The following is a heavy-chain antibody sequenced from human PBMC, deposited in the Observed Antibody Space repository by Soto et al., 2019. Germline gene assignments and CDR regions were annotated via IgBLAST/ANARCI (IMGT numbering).Heavy chain of an antibody. J-gene: IGHJ5*02. CDR1: GFTFSSYA. D-gene: IGHD3-22*01. CDR3: AKDPDYYDWA. CDR2: ISGSGDST. Sequence: EVQLLESGGGLVQPGGSLRVSCAASGFTFSSYAMSWVRQAPGKGPEWVSGISGSGDSTYYADSVKGRFTISRDISKNTLYLQMSSLRAEDTAVYYCAKDPDYYDWAWGQGTLVTVSS. V-gene: IGHV3-23*01.